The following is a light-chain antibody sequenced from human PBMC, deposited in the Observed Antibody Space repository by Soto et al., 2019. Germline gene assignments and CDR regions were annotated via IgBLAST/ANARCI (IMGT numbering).Light chain of an antibody. CDR1: QTASSY. Sequence: DMELTQSASSLPAPLGDTATISCRASQTASSYLNWYQQKVGQAPRLLIYFISRLQTGVPSRCSGSACGRDFNLTITSPQTEDSATYYCQQTYSRPITFGQGTRLEIK. V-gene: IGKV1-39*01. CDR2: FIS. J-gene: IGKJ5*01. CDR3: QQTYSRPIT.